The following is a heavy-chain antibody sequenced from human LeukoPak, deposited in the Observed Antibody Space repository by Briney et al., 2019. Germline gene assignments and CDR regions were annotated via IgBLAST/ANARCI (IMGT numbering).Heavy chain of an antibody. CDR1: GFTFSSYS. D-gene: IGHD3-3*01. V-gene: IGHV3-21*01. CDR2: ISSSSSYI. CDR3: AREYYDFWSGYYPPYYFDY. J-gene: IGHJ4*02. Sequence: PGGSLRLSXAASGFTFSSYSMNWVRQAPGMGLEWVSSISSSSSYIYYADSVKGRFTISRDNAKNSLYLQMNSLRAEDTAVYYCAREYYDFWSGYYPPYYFDYWGQGTLVTVSS.